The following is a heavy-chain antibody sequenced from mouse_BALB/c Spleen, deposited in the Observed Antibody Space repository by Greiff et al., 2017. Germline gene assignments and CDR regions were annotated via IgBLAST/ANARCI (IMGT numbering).Heavy chain of an antibody. CDR1: GYTFTDYE. J-gene: IGHJ2*01. Sequence: VQLQQSGAELVRPGASVTLSCKASGYTFTDYEMHWVKQTPVHGLEWIGAIDPETGGTAYNQKFKGKATLTADKSSSTAYMELRSLTSEDSAVYYCTRRYWPYYFDYWGQGTTLTVSS. CDR3: TRRYWPYYFDY. CDR2: IDPETGGT. V-gene: IGHV1-15*01. D-gene: IGHD2-14*01.